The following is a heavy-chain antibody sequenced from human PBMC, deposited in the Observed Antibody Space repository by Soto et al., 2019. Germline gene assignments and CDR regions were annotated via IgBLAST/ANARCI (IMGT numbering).Heavy chain of an antibody. J-gene: IGHJ4*03. CDR2: IRSKSNDATP. D-gene: IGHD4-4*01. V-gene: IGHV3-49*04. CDR1: GFTFGDLS. CDR3: TLSGDNYNFLQNN. Sequence: GGTLRLSCTVSGFTFGDLSISWVRQAPGKGLEWVGFIRSKSNDATPQYAASVRCRFTVSRDDSESIAYLQMNSLKIEDTAVYYCTLSGDNYNFLQNNWAQGTLVTVS.